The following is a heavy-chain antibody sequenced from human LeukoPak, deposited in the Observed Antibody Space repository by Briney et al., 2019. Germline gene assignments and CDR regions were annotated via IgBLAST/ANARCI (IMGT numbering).Heavy chain of an antibody. CDR1: GGTFSSYA. Sequence: ASVKVSCKASGGTFSSYAISWVRQAPGQGLEWMGGIIPIIGIANNAQKFQGRVTITADKSTNTAYMELSSLRSEDTAVYYCARDYLEYGDYGHGTWGQGTLVTVSS. V-gene: IGHV1-69*10. J-gene: IGHJ5*02. CDR2: IIPIIGIA. CDR3: ARDYLEYGDYGHGT. D-gene: IGHD4-17*01.